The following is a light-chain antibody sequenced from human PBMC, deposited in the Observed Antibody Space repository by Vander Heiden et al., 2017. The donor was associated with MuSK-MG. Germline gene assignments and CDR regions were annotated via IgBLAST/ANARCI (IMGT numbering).Light chain of an antibody. V-gene: IGKV1-39*01. J-gene: IGKJ1*01. CDR2: AAS. CDR1: QSISSY. CDR3: KQGYSTPQ. Sequence: DIQMTQSPSSLSASVGDRVTSTCRASQSISSYLDWYQQKPGKAPKLLIYAASSLQSGVPSRFSGSGSGTDFTLTISSLQPEDFATYYCKQGYSTPQFGQGTKVEIK.